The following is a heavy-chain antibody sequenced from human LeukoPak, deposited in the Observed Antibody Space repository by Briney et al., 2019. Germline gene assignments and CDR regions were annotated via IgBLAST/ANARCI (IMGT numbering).Heavy chain of an antibody. J-gene: IGHJ5*02. V-gene: IGHV3-7*01. CDR1: GFTFSSYW. D-gene: IGHD2-21*02. Sequence: GGSLRLSCAASGFTFSSYWMSWVRQAPGKGLEWVANIKRDGSEKYYVDSVKGRFTISRDNAKNSLYLQMNSLRAEDTAVYYCARDGGDYGNWFDPWGQGTLVTVSS. CDR2: IKRDGSEK. CDR3: ARDGGDYGNWFDP.